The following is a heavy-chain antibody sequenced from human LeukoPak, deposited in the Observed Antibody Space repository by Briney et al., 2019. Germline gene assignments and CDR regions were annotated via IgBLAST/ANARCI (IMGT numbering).Heavy chain of an antibody. CDR2: IYYSGTT. CDR3: ARALVTGWSQNE. CDR1: GGSIRSGDFD. Sequence: PSQTLSLPCTVSGGSIRSGDFDWSWIRQHPGKGLEWIVYIYYSGTTYYSPSLKGRVTISLDTAKNQFSLTLSSVTAADTAVYYCARALVTGWSQNEWGQGTLVTVSS. D-gene: IGHD6-19*01. V-gene: IGHV4-31*03. J-gene: IGHJ4*02.